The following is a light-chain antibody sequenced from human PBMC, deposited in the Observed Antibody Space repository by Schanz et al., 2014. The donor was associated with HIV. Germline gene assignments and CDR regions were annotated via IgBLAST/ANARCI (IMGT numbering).Light chain of an antibody. Sequence: QSALIQPPSVSGSPGQSVTISCTGTSSDVGSYDYVSWYQQHPGTVPKPMIYNVNTQPSRVPDRFSGSKSGNTASMTISGLQAEDEADYYCNSYAGSNNFVVFGGGTQLTVL. V-gene: IGLV2-8*01. CDR3: NSYAGSNNFVV. J-gene: IGLJ3*02. CDR1: SSDVGSYDY. CDR2: NVN.